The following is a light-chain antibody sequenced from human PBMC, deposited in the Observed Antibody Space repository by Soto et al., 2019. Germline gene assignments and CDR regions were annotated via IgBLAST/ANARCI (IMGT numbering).Light chain of an antibody. CDR2: AAS. V-gene: IGKV1-12*01. J-gene: IGKJ5*01. CDR1: QNNISW. CDR3: QQAYGFPVT. Sequence: DIQMTQSPSTVSASVGDRVTITCRASQNNISWLAWYQQQPGRAPKLLIYAASILQSGVPSRFSGSGSGTDFTLTINSLQPEDFATYYCQQAYGFPVTFGQGTRLEIK.